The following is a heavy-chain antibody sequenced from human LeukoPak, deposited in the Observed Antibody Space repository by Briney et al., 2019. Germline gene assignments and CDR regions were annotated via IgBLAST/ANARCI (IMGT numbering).Heavy chain of an antibody. CDR2: IHADSGNT. V-gene: IGHV1-3*01. Sequence: EASVKVSCKTSGYTFTTCAVHWVRQAPGQRLEWMGWIHADSGNTKYSQKLQGRVAIARDTSASTIYMELTSLRIEDTAAYFCTIGLAGDWDAFDIWGLGTMVTVSS. D-gene: IGHD6-19*01. CDR3: TIGLAGDWDAFDI. J-gene: IGHJ3*02. CDR1: GYTFTTCA.